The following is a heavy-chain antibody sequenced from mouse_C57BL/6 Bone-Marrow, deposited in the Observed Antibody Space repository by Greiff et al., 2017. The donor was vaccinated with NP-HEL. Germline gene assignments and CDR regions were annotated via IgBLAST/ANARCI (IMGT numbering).Heavy chain of an antibody. V-gene: IGHV5-15*01. Sequence: EVKLVESGGGLVQPGGSLKLSCAASGFTFSDYGMAWVRQAPRKGPEWVAFISNLAYSIYYADTVTGRFTISRENAKNTLYLEMSSLRSEDTAMYYCASLYYYGTDYYAMDYWGQGTSVTVSS. CDR3: ASLYYYGTDYYAMDY. CDR1: GFTFSDYG. J-gene: IGHJ4*01. CDR2: ISNLAYSI. D-gene: IGHD1-1*01.